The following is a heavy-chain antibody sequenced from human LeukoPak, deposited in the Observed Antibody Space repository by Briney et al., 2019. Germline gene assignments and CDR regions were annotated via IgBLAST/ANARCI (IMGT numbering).Heavy chain of an antibody. V-gene: IGHV3-9*01. Sequence: GGSLGLSCAASGFAFDDYAMHWVRQAPGKGLEWVSGISWNSGSIGYADSVKGRFTISRDNAKNTLYLQMNSLRAEDTAVYYCAREIPHDAFDIWGQGTMVTVSS. D-gene: IGHD2-2*02. CDR2: ISWNSGSI. J-gene: IGHJ3*02. CDR1: GFAFDDYA. CDR3: AREIPHDAFDI.